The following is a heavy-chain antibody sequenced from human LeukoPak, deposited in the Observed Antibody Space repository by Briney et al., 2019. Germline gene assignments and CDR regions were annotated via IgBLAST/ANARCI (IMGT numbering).Heavy chain of an antibody. V-gene: IGHV3-33*06. J-gene: IGHJ6*03. D-gene: IGHD4-17*01. CDR2: IWYDGSNK. Sequence: GGSLRLSCAASGFTFSNYAMHWVRQAPGKGLEWVTVIWYDGSNKYYAGSVKGRFTISRDNNKNTLYLQMSSLRVEDTAVYYCAKSSRDFGYYYYMDVWGKGTTVTVSS. CDR3: AKSSRDFGYYYYMDV. CDR1: GFTFSNYA.